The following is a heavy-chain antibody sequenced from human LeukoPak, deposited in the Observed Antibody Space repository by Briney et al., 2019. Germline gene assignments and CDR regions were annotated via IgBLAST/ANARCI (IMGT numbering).Heavy chain of an antibody. J-gene: IGHJ4*02. CDR1: GYTFINYY. V-gene: IGHV1-46*01. CDR3: VTGGPWGIPVDGGGPQDY. D-gene: IGHD6-19*01. CDR2: INARGGST. Sequence: ASVKVSCKASGYTFINYYMHWVRQAPGQGLEWMGKINARGGSTSYAQKFQGRVTVTEDTSTDTAYMELSSLRVEDTAVYYCVTGGPWGIPVDGGGPQDYWGQGTLVTVSS.